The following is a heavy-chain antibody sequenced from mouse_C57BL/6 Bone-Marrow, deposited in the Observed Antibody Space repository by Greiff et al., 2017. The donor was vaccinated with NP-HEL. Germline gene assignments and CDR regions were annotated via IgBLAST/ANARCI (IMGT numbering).Heavy chain of an antibody. D-gene: IGHD1-1*01. Sequence: QVQLQQPGAELVRPGSSVKLSCKASGYTFTSYWMHWAKQRPIQGLEWIGNIDPSDSETHYNQKFKDKATLTVDKSSSTAYMQLSSLTSEDSAVYYCASNYYGSRGYFDVWGTGTTVTVSS. V-gene: IGHV1-52*01. J-gene: IGHJ1*03. CDR3: ASNYYGSRGYFDV. CDR2: IDPSDSET. CDR1: GYTFTSYW.